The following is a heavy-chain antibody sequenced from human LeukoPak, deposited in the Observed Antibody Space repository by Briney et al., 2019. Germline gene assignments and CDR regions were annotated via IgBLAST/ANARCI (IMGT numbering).Heavy chain of an antibody. V-gene: IGHV3-30*04. CDR2: ISYDGSNK. Sequence: GGSLRLSCAASGFTFSSYAMHWVRQAPGKGLEWVAVISYDGSNKYYADSVKGRFTISRDNSKNTLYLQMNSLRAEDTAVYYCARESGAFDIWGQGQWSPSLQ. CDR3: ARESGAFDI. CDR1: GFTFSSYA. D-gene: IGHD3-10*01. J-gene: IGHJ3*02.